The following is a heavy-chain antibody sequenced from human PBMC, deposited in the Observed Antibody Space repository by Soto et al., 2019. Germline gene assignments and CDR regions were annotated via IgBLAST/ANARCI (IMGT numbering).Heavy chain of an antibody. D-gene: IGHD4-17*01. CDR3: ARHGYFTFDY. J-gene: IGHJ4*02. V-gene: IGHV3-7*04. Sequence: EMQLVESGGGLVQPGGSLRLACLASRFTFNSHWMGWVRQSPGKGLEWVANIDRDGRDKYYVDSVKGRFTLSRDNAKNSVFLQMNSLRVEDTAMYYCARHGYFTFDYWGLGTLVTVS. CDR1: RFTFNSHW. CDR2: IDRDGRDK.